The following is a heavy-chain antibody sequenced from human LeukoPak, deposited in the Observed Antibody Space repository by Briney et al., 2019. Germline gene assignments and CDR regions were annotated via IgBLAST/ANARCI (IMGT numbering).Heavy chain of an antibody. CDR1: SGSISYFY. Sequence: PSETLSLTCTVSSGSISYFYWHWIRQPPGKGLEWIGYIHYTGSTNYNPSLKSRVTISVDTSKNQFSLKLSSVTAADTAVYYCATYTNRLHYWGQGTLVTVSS. CDR2: IHYTGST. V-gene: IGHV4-59*01. J-gene: IGHJ4*02. CDR3: ATYTNRLHY. D-gene: IGHD2-8*01.